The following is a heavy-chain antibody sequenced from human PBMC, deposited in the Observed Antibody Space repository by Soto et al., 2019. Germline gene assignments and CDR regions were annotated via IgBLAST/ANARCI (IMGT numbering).Heavy chain of an antibody. CDR3: ARLYDFWSGYPYFDY. CDR2: IDPGDSYT. D-gene: IGHD3-3*01. Sequence: GESLKISCKGSGYSFTSYYISWVRQMPGKGLEWMGRIDPGDSYTNYSPSFQGHVTISADKSISTAYLQWSSLKASDTAMYYCARLYDFWSGYPYFDYWGQGTLVTVSS. J-gene: IGHJ4*02. CDR1: GYSFTSYY. V-gene: IGHV5-10-1*01.